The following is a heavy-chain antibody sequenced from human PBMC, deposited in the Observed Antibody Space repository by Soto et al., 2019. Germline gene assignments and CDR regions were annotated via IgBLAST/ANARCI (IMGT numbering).Heavy chain of an antibody. J-gene: IGHJ6*04. Sequence: EVQLVESGGGLVQPGGSLRLSCEASGFTFRNYDMHWVRQGTGKGLEWVSGISAAGDPDYADCVEGRFIISRENAHSSFFLQMNSLSVGDPAVYYCARTERDFYGLDVWDKGPTV. V-gene: IGHV3-13*05. CDR3: ARTERDFYGLDV. CDR2: ISAAGDP. CDR1: GFTFRNYD. D-gene: IGHD1-1*01.